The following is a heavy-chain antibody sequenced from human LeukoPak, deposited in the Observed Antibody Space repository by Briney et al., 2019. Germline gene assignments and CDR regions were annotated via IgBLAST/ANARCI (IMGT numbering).Heavy chain of an antibody. CDR3: SRHTRDGYNSRVGY. V-gene: IGHV4-59*08. Sequence: SETLSLTCTVSGCSISSYYWSWIRQPPGKGLEWIGYIYYSGSTNYNLSLMSRVTIYVDPTNNQFSLQLGYVTAADPAADYVSRHTRDGYNSRVGYWRQGTLVSVSS. J-gene: IGHJ4*02. CDR2: IYYSGST. D-gene: IGHD5-24*01. CDR1: GCSISSYY.